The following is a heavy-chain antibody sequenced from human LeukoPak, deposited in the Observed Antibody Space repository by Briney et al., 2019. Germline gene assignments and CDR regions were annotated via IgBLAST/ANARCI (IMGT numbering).Heavy chain of an antibody. CDR2: IKEDGSEK. CDR1: RFTFSNYW. D-gene: IGHD5-18*01. Sequence: GGSLRLSCAASRFTFSNYWMTWVRQAPGKGLEWVANIKEDGSEKNYVDSVKGRFTISRDNAKNSVYLQMNSLRAEDSAVYYCASEGEFTYGYFYWGQGTLVTVSS. V-gene: IGHV3-7*01. CDR3: ASEGEFTYGYFY. J-gene: IGHJ4*02.